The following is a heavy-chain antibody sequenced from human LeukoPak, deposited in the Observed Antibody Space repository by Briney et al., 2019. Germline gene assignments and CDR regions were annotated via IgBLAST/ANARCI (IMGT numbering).Heavy chain of an antibody. CDR1: GFTFSSYG. CDR2: IRYDGSNK. J-gene: IGHJ6*03. V-gene: IGHV3-30*02. Sequence: PGRSLRLSCAASGFTFSSYGMHWVRQAPGKGLEWVAFIRYDGSNKYYADSVKGRFTISRDNSKNTLYLQMNSLRAEDTAVYYCAKVAYSYGNTGYMDVWGKGTTVTISS. CDR3: AKVAYSYGNTGYMDV. D-gene: IGHD5-18*01.